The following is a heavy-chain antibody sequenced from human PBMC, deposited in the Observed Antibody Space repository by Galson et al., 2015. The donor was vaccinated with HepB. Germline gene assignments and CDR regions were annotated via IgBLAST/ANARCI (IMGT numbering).Heavy chain of an antibody. V-gene: IGHV3-23*01. CDR3: AKDGEDIVVVPAATPDAFDI. Sequence: SLRLSCAASGFTFSSYALSWVRQAPGKGLEWVSAISGSGGSTYYADSVKGRFTISRDNSKNTLYLQMNSLRAEDTAVYYCAKDGEDIVVVPAATPDAFDIWGQGTMVTVSS. CDR1: GFTFSSYA. J-gene: IGHJ3*02. CDR2: ISGSGGST. D-gene: IGHD2-2*01.